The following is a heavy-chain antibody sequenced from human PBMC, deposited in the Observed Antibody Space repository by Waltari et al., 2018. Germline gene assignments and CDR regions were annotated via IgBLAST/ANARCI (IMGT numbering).Heavy chain of an antibody. J-gene: IGHJ4*02. Sequence: QLQLQESGPGLVKPSETLSLTCTVSGGSISSSSYYWGWIRQPPGKGLEWIGSIDYSGSTYYKPSLKSRVTISVDTSKNQFSLKLSSVTAADTAVYYCAGQYSSGWYFDYWGQGTLVTVSS. CDR2: IDYSGST. CDR1: GGSISSSSYY. CDR3: AGQYSSGWYFDY. V-gene: IGHV4-39*01. D-gene: IGHD6-19*01.